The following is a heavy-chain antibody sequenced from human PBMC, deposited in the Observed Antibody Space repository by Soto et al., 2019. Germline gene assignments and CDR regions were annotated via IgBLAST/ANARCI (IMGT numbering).Heavy chain of an antibody. V-gene: IGHV3-21*01. CDR1: AFNFNSYT. Sequence: PGGSLRLSCAASAFNFNSYTINWARQAPGKRLEWLSSVSSLGYTFSTVSVRGRFTIFRDTSKICVYLETHSLRVVNTAVYFCARDGSGGSCYSGMEVWGQGATVAVSS. D-gene: IGHD2-15*01. J-gene: IGHJ6*01. CDR3: ARDGSGGSCYSGMEV. CDR2: VSSLGYT.